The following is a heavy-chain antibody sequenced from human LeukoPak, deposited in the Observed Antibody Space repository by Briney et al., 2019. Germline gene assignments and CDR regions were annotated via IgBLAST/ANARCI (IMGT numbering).Heavy chain of an antibody. CDR1: GYDFTKYA. J-gene: IGHJ5*02. CDR2: INPNSGGT. CDR3: ARDRSYYDSSENWFDP. V-gene: IGHV1-2*02. D-gene: IGHD3-22*01. Sequence: GASVKVSCKASGYDFTKYAVQWVRQAPGQGLEWMGWINPNSGGTNYAQKFQGRVTMTRDTSISTAYMELSRLRSDDTAVYYCARDRSYYDSSENWFDPWGQGTLVTVSS.